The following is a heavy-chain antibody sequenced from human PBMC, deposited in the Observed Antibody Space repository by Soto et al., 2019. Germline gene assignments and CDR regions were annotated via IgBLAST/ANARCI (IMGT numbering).Heavy chain of an antibody. D-gene: IGHD2-15*01. V-gene: IGHV3-48*02. CDR3: AREGGRLNWFDP. J-gene: IGHJ5*02. CDR1: GFTMSSYS. Sequence: EVQLVESGGGLVQPGGSLRLSCEASGFTMSSYSMNWVRQARGKGLEWVSYISSSSSTIYYADSVKGRFTISRDNAKNSLYLQMNSLRDEDTAVYYCAREGGRLNWFDPWGQGTLVTVSS. CDR2: ISSSSSTI.